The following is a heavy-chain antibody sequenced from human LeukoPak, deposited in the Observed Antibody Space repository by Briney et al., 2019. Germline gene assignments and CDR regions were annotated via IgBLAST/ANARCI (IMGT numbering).Heavy chain of an antibody. D-gene: IGHD1-26*01. V-gene: IGHV1-8*01. CDR3: ARDNSVGDNAWWFDP. CDR2: MNPNSGNT. Sequence: ASVKVSCKASGYTFTSYDINWVRQATGQGLEWMGWMNPNSGNTGYAQKFQGRVTMTRNTSISTDYMELSSLRSEDTAIYYCARDNSVGDNAWWFDPWGQGTLVTVSS. CDR1: GYTFTSYD. J-gene: IGHJ5*02.